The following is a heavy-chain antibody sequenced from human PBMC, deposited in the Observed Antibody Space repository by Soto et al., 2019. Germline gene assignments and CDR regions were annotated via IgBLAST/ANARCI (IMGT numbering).Heavy chain of an antibody. Sequence: ASVKVSCKASGYTFSSYGISWVRQAPGQGLEWMGWMSAYNGNTNYAQKLQDRVTMTTDTSTSTAYMELRSLRSDDTAVYYCARPTSIYYYGMDVWGQGTTATVSS. V-gene: IGHV1-18*01. CDR3: ARPTSIYYYGMDV. CDR2: MSAYNGNT. J-gene: IGHJ6*02. CDR1: GYTFSSYG. D-gene: IGHD3-16*01.